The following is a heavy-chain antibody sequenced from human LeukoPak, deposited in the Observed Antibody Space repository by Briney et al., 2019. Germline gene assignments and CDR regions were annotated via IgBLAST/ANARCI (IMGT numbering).Heavy chain of an antibody. J-gene: IGHJ4*02. CDR3: ARDRGINMVRGVIDY. V-gene: IGHV3-74*01. Sequence: GGSLRLSCAASGFTFSTYWMHWVRQAPGKGLVWVSRTNSDGSRTDYADSVKGRFTISRDNAENTLYLQMNSLRVEDTAVYYCARDRGINMVRGVIDYWGQGTLVTVSS. D-gene: IGHD3-10*01. CDR1: GFTFSTYW. CDR2: TNSDGSRT.